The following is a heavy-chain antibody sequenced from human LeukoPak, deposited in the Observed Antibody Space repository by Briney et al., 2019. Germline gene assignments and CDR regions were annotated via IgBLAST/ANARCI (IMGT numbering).Heavy chain of an antibody. V-gene: IGHV3-23*01. CDR3: AKASMVRGVIDMIFDY. D-gene: IGHD3-10*01. CDR2: ISGSGGST. J-gene: IGHJ4*02. Sequence: GGSLRLSCAASGFTFSSYAMSWVRQAPGKGLEWVSAISGSGGSTYYADSVKGRFTISRDNSKNTLYLQTNSLRAEDTAVYYCAKASMVRGVIDMIFDYWGQGTLVTVSS. CDR1: GFTFSSYA.